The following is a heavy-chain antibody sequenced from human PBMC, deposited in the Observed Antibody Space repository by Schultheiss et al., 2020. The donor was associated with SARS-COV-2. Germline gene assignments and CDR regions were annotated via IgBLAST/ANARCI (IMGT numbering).Heavy chain of an antibody. Sequence: SETLSLTCAVYGGSFSDYSWTWIRQPPTKGLDWIGEINHRGVIDYSPSLQSRVTISLDMSTNQFSLKLTSVTAADTAVYYCAKGRLRVDDWGQGALVTVSS. V-gene: IGHV4-34*01. CDR2: INHRGVI. J-gene: IGHJ4*02. CDR3: AKGRLRVDD. CDR1: GGSFSDYS.